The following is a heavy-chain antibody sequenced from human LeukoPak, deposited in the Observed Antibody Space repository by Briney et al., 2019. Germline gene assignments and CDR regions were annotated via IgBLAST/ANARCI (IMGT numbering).Heavy chain of an antibody. CDR2: ISAYNGNT. Sequence: VASVKVSCKASGYTFTSYGISWVRQAPGQGLEWMGWISAYNGNTNYAQKFQGRVTITADESTSTAYMELSSLRSEDTAVYYCAANEGFYYYYMDVWGKGTTVTISS. V-gene: IGHV1-18*01. CDR3: AANEGFYYYYMDV. CDR1: GYTFTSYG. J-gene: IGHJ6*03.